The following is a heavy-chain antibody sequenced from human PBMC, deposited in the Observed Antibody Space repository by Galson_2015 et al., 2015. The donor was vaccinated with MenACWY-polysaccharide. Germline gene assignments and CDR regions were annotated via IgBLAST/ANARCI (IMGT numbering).Heavy chain of an antibody. CDR3: AKDSTDFGSVAGLFDH. CDR2: IRSSGTNT. Sequence: SLRLSCAASGFTFTSYAMRWVRQAPGKGLEWVSAIRSSGTNTYYADSVKGRFTISRDNSKNTLYLQMNSLRAEDTAVYYCAKDSTDFGSVAGLFDHWGQGTLVTVSS. J-gene: IGHJ5*02. CDR1: GFTFTSYA. V-gene: IGHV3-23*01. D-gene: IGHD3-3*01.